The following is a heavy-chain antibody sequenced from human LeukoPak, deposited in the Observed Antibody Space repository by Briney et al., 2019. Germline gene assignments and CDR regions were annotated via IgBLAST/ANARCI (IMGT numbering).Heavy chain of an antibody. CDR2: ISSSSSTI. CDR3: ARDITMVRGVMVV. J-gene: IGHJ4*02. CDR1: GFTFSSYS. D-gene: IGHD3-10*01. V-gene: IGHV3-48*04. Sequence: GGSLRLSCAASGFTFSSYSMNWVRQAPGKGLEWVSYISSSSSTIYYADSVKGRFTISRDNAKNSLCLQMNSLRAEDTAVYYCARDITMVRGVMVVWGQGTLVTVSS.